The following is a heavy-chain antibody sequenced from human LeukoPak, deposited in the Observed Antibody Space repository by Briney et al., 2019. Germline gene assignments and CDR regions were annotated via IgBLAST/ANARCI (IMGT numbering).Heavy chain of an antibody. J-gene: IGHJ6*03. D-gene: IGHD4-11*01. CDR2: ISSSSSYI. CDR3: AKDPGYSTYGYYMDV. CDR1: GFTFSSYS. V-gene: IGHV3-21*01. Sequence: GGSLRLSCAASGFTFSSYSMNWVRQAPGKGLEWVSSISSSSSYIYYADSVKGRFTISRDNSKETLFLQMNSLRAGDTAVYYCAKDPGYSTYGYYMDVWGKGTTVTVSS.